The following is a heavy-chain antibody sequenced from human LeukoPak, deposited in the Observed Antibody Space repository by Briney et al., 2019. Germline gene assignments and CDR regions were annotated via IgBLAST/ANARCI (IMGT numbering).Heavy chain of an antibody. J-gene: IGHJ4*02. CDR2: IYYSGST. D-gene: IGHD3-9*01. Sequence: SETLSLTCTVSGGSISSSSYYWGWIRQPPGKGLEWIGSIYYSGSTYYNPSLKSRVTISVDTSKNQFSLKLSSVTAADTAVYYCARVTDILTARSTPDWGQGTLVTVSS. CDR1: GGSISSSSYY. V-gene: IGHV4-39*07. CDR3: ARVTDILTARSTPD.